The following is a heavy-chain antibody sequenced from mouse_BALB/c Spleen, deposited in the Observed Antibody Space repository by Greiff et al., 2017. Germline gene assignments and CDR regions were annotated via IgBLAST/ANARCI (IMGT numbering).Heavy chain of an antibody. V-gene: IGHV2-9*02. Sequence: QVQLQQSGPGLVAPSQSLSITCTVSGFSLTSYGVHWVRQPPGKGLEWLGVIWAGGSTNYNSALMSRLSISKDNSKSQVFLKMNSLQTDDTAMYYCARDHTSYGAWFAYWGQGTLVTVSA. J-gene: IGHJ3*01. D-gene: IGHD5-5*01. CDR3: ARDHTSYGAWFAY. CDR2: IWAGGST. CDR1: GFSLTSYG.